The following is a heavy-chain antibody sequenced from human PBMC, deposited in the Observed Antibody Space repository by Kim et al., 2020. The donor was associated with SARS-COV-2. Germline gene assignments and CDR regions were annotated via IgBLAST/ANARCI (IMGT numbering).Heavy chain of an antibody. Sequence: SADSMKGRFTISRANARASLYLQMNSLRAEDTAVYYCARVLTSGWSYFDYWGQGTLVTVSS. CDR3: ARVLTSGWSYFDY. V-gene: IGHV3-21*01. J-gene: IGHJ4*02. D-gene: IGHD6-19*01.